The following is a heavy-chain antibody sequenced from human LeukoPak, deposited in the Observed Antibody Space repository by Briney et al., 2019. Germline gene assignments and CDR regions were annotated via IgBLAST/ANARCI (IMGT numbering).Heavy chain of an antibody. CDR3: ARTQVVTIFGVVIYYYYYMDV. V-gene: IGHV1-8*01. D-gene: IGHD3-3*01. CDR2: MNPNSGNT. Sequence: SVKVSCKASGYTFTSYDINWVRQATGQGLEWMGWMNPNSGNTGYAQKFQGRVTMTRNTSISTAYMELSSLRSEDTAVYYCARTQVVTIFGVVIYYYYYMDVWGKGTTVTVSS. J-gene: IGHJ6*03. CDR1: GYTFTSYD.